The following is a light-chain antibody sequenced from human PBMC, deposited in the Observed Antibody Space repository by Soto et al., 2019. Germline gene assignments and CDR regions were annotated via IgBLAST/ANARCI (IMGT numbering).Light chain of an antibody. CDR2: EGS. CDR1: NSDVGSYNS. J-gene: IGLJ2*01. CDR3: CSYAGSVV. V-gene: IGLV2-23*01. Sequence: QSALTQPASVSGSPGQSIIISCTATNSDVGSYNSVSWYQQHPGKAPKFLIYEGSKRPSGVSNRFSGSQSGNTASLTISGLQAEDEADYYCCSYAGSVVFGGGTKLTVL.